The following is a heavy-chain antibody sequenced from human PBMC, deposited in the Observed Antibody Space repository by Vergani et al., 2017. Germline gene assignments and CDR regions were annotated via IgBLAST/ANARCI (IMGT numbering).Heavy chain of an antibody. CDR3: ASKRGACRAAYCHSYDF. CDR1: GDSVISTDYH. J-gene: IGHJ4*02. D-gene: IGHD2-15*01. Sequence: QVQLQESGPGLVKPSETLSLTCTVSGDSVISTDYHWGWIRQPPGKGLEWIGSMDYSGSTSDNPSLEIRISISFETPKNQFSLRLTSVTAADTAVYYCASKRGACRAAYCHSYDFWGPGTLVGVSS. CDR2: MDYSGST. V-gene: IGHV4-39*01.